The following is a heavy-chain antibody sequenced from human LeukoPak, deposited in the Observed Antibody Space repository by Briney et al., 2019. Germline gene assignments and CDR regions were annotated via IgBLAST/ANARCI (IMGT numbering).Heavy chain of an antibody. CDR1: GYTFTTFG. D-gene: IGHD2-15*01. Sequence: ASVQVSCKPSGYTFTTFGISWVRQAPGQGLEWLGWINTYNGNADYGQKFPGRVTLTTDPSTNTAYMDLRSLRSDDTAVFYCVWFAFCSGDSCYSGGFEDYWGQGTLVTVSS. V-gene: IGHV1-18*01. J-gene: IGHJ4*02. CDR2: INTYNGNA. CDR3: VWFAFCSGDSCYSGGFEDY.